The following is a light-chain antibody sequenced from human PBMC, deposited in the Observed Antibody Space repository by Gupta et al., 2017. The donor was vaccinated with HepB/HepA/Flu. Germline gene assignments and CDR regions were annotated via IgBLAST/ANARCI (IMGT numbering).Light chain of an antibody. CDR3: QQDNTLHT. CDR2: GAS. CDR1: QSVSSN. Sequence: EIVMTQSPATLSVSPGERATLSCRASQSVSSNLAWYQQKPGQAPRLLIYGASNRATGIPDRFSGSGYGTEFTLTSSRRQYEDFAVYYVQQDNTLHTFGHGTKVDIK. J-gene: IGKJ3*01. V-gene: IGKV3-15*01.